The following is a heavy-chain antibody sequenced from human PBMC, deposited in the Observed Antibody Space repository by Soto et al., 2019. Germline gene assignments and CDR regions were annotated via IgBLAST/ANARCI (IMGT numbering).Heavy chain of an antibody. CDR1: GFTFSSYT. Sequence: QVQLVESGGGVVQPGRSLRLSCAASGFTFSSYTMHWVRQAPGKGLDWVAAISYDGSNKYYADSVKGRFTISRDNSKNTPYLQMDSVIADDTAVYYCARDLCWLRGLFDPWGQGTLVTVSS. V-gene: IGHV3-30-3*01. J-gene: IGHJ5*02. CDR3: ARDLCWLRGLFDP. D-gene: IGHD5-12*01. CDR2: ISYDGSNK.